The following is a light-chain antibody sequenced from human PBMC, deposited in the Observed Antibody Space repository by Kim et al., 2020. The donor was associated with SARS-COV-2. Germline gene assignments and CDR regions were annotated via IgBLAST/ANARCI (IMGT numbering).Light chain of an antibody. CDR3: QQYNNWPLT. Sequence: SVAPGERATLSCRASQSVGSNLAWYQQKPGQAPRLLIYGASTRATAIPARFSVSGSGTEFTLTISSLQSEDFAVYYCQQYNNWPLTFGGGTRVEI. J-gene: IGKJ4*01. CDR2: GAS. CDR1: QSVGSN. V-gene: IGKV3-15*01.